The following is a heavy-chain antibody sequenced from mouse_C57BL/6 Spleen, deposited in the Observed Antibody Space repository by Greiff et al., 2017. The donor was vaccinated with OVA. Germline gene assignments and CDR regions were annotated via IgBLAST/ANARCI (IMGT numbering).Heavy chain of an antibody. J-gene: IGHJ3*01. Sequence: VQLKESGAELVKPGASVKISCKASGYAFSSYWMNWVKQRPGKGLEWIGQIYPGDGDTNYNGKFKGKATLTADKSSSTAYMQLSSLTSEDSAVYFCARLDSFAYWGQGTLVTVSA. CDR2: IYPGDGDT. CDR1: GYAFSSYW. CDR3: ARLDSFAY. V-gene: IGHV1-80*01. D-gene: IGHD2-4*01.